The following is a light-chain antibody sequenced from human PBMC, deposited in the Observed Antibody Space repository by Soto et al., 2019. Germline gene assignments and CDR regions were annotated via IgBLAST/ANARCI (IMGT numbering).Light chain of an antibody. CDR1: QDINSY. Sequence: DIQLTQSPSFLSASVGDRVTITCRASQDINSYLAWYQQKPGKAPNLLIYAASTVQSAVPSRFSGGGSGTEFTLTISSPQPQECATYYCQPLAIYPRTFGQGTRV. CDR3: QPLAIYPRT. V-gene: IGKV1-9*01. CDR2: AAS. J-gene: IGKJ1*01.